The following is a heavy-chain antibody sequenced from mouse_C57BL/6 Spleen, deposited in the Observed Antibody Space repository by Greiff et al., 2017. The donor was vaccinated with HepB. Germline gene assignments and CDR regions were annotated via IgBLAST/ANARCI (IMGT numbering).Heavy chain of an antibody. Sequence: EVQLVESGGGLVKPGGSLKLSCAASGFTFSSYAMSWVRQTPEKRLEWVATISDGGSYTYYPDNVKGRFTISRDNAKNNLYLQMSHLKSEDTAMYYCARDLGTMAWAYWGQGTLVTVSA. CDR1: GFTFSSYA. CDR2: ISDGGSYT. J-gene: IGHJ3*01. D-gene: IGHD1-1*02. CDR3: ARDLGTMAWAY. V-gene: IGHV5-4*01.